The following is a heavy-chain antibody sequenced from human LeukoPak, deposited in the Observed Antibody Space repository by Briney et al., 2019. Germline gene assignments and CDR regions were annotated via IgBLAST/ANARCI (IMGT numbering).Heavy chain of an antibody. CDR2: ISYDGSNK. V-gene: IGHV3-30*18. CDR1: GFTFNSYG. CDR3: AKSVASDAY. J-gene: IGHJ4*02. D-gene: IGHD5-12*01. Sequence: GGSLRLSCAASGFTFNSYGMHWVRQAPGKGLEWVAVISYDGSNKYYADFVKGRFTISRDNSKNTLSLQMNGLIPEDTAVYYCAKSVASDAYWGQGTLVTVTS.